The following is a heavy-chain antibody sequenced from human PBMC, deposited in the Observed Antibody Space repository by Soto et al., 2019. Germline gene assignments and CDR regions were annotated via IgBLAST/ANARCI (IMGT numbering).Heavy chain of an antibody. CDR1: GFNFRTYS. V-gene: IGHV3-21*01. CDR3: ARDQEGGMDV. J-gene: IGHJ6*02. CDR2: ITTSTTYT. Sequence: EVQLVESGGGLVRPGGSLRLSCAASGFNFRTYSMNWVRQAPGKGLECASSITTSTTYTFYADSVKGRFTISRDDAKNSLYLQMNSLRAEDTAVYYCARDQEGGMDVWGPGTTVTVSS.